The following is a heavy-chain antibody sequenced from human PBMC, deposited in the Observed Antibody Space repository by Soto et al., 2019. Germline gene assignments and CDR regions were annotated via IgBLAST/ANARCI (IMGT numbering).Heavy chain of an antibody. J-gene: IGHJ4*02. Sequence: SETLSLTCTVSGGSISSGDCYWSWLRPPPGKDLEWVGYIYYSGSTYYNPSLKSRVTISADTSKNQFSLKLSSVTAADTAVYYCARVPLLDTDMVLDYWGQGTLVTVSS. D-gene: IGHD5-18*01. CDR1: GGSISSGDCY. CDR3: ARVPLLDTDMVLDY. CDR2: IYYSGST. V-gene: IGHV4-30-4*01.